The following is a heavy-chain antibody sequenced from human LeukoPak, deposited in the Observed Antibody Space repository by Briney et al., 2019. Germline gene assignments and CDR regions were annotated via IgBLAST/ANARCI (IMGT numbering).Heavy chain of an antibody. J-gene: IGHJ4*02. CDR2: IKHDGTDK. CDR3: ARGGVRGILLPVDY. D-gene: IGHD3-10*01. CDR1: GFTFSIYW. V-gene: IGHV3-7*01. Sequence: GGSLRLSCSASGFTFSIYWMSWVRQTPGKGLEWVANIKHDGTDKYYLDSVKGRFTLSRDNSKNSLYLQMNSLRAEDTAVYYCARGGVRGILLPVDYWGQGTLVTVSS.